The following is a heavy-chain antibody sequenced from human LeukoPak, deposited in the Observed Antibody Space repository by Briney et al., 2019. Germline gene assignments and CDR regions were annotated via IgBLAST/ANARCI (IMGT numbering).Heavy chain of an antibody. CDR2: INHSGST. Sequence: SETLSLTCAVYGGSFGGYYWSWIRQPPGKGLEWIGEINHSGSTNYNPSLKSRVTISVDTSKNQFSLKLSSVTAADTAVYYCASLGGSLYYFDYWGQGTLVTVSS. CDR1: GGSFGGYY. V-gene: IGHV4-34*01. CDR3: ASLGGSLYYFDY. J-gene: IGHJ4*02. D-gene: IGHD2-15*01.